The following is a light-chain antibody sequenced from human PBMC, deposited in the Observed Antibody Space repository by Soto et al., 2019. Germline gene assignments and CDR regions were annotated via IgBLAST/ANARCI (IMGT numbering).Light chain of an antibody. V-gene: IGLV1-40*01. CDR1: SPNIGAGYD. CDR3: QSYDSSLTAV. J-gene: IGLJ7*01. Sequence: QSVLTQPPSVSGAPGQRVTISCTGSSPNIGAGYDVHWYQQLPGTAPKLLIYGNSNRPSGVPDRFSGSKSGTSASLAITGLQAEDEADYYCQSYDSSLTAVFGGGTQLTVL. CDR2: GNS.